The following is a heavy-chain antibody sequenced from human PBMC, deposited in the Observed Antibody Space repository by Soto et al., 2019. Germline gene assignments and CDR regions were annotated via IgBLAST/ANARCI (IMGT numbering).Heavy chain of an antibody. CDR3: ARESSSGSRDRLDY. J-gene: IGHJ4*02. Sequence: QVKLVESGGGVVQPGRSLRLSCATSGFRFSNYGMHWVRQTPGKGLEWVALIRYDGSNRFHADSVKGRFTISRDISESTVFLQMDSLRVEDTAVYYCARESSSGSRDRLDYWGQGTLVTVSS. CDR2: IRYDGSNR. D-gene: IGHD6-19*01. V-gene: IGHV3-33*01. CDR1: GFRFSNYG.